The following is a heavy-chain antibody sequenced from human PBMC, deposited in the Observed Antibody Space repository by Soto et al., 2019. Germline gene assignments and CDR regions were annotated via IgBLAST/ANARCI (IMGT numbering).Heavy chain of an antibody. CDR2: IWYDGSNK. D-gene: IGHD6-19*01. Sequence: GGSLRLSCAASGFTFSSYGMHWVRQAPGKGLEWVAVIWYDGSNKYYADSVKGRFTISRDNSKNTLYLQMNSLRAEDTAVYYCARPFSSGWAGDGYFDLWGRGTLVTVSS. J-gene: IGHJ2*01. CDR1: GFTFSSYG. CDR3: ARPFSSGWAGDGYFDL. V-gene: IGHV3-33*01.